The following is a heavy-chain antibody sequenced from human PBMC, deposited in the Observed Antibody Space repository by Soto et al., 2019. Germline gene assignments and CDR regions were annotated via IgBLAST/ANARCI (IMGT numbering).Heavy chain of an antibody. V-gene: IGHV4-30-4*01. CDR2: IYYSGST. CDR3: ARGSGGYSYGYSNYYYYGMDV. Sequence: QVQLQESGPGLVKPSQTLSLTCTVSGGSISSGDYYWSWIRQPPGKGLEWIGYIYYSGSTYYNPSLKSRVTISVDTSKNQFSLKLSSVTAADTAVYYCARGSGGYSYGYSNYYYYGMDVWGQGTTVTVSS. J-gene: IGHJ6*02. CDR1: GGSISSGDYY. D-gene: IGHD5-18*01.